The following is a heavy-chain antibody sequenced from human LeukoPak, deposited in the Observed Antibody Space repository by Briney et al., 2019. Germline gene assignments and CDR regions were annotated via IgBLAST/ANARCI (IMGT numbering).Heavy chain of an antibody. D-gene: IGHD1-1*01. CDR2: IIPILGIA. V-gene: IGHV1-69*04. CDR1: GGTFSSYA. Sequence: SVKVSCKASGGTFSSYAISWVRQAPGQGLEWMGRIIPILGIANYAQRFQGRVTITADKSTSTAYMELSSLRSEDTAVYYCARVRVPYYFDYWGQGTLVTVSS. CDR3: ARVRVPYYFDY. J-gene: IGHJ4*02.